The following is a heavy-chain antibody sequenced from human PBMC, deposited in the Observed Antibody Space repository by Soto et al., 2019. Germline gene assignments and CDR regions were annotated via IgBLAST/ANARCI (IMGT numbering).Heavy chain of an antibody. Sequence: VASVKVSCKASGYTFFKYFIHWVRQAPGQGLEWIGIINPSRGSATYGPIFQGRVSLTTDMPTSTVYMELSRLRSEDTAIYYCARPLIGNSIDLWGQGTSVTVSS. CDR1: GYTFFKYF. CDR3: ARPLIGNSIDL. CDR2: INPSRGSA. J-gene: IGHJ6*02. V-gene: IGHV1-46*01. D-gene: IGHD5-12*01.